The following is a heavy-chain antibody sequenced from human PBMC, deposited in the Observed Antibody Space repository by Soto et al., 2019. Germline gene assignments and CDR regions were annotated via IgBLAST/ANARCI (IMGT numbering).Heavy chain of an antibody. V-gene: IGHV3-15*01. J-gene: IGHJ4*02. CDR1: GFTFSNAW. D-gene: IGHD3-10*02. CDR2: IKSKTDGGTT. Sequence: PGGSLRLSCAASGFTFSNAWMSWVRQAPGKGLEWVGRIKSKTDGGTTDYAAPVKGRFTISRDDSKNTLYLQMNSLKTEDTAVYYCTTMFWELEYYFDYWGQGTLVTVSS. CDR3: TTMFWELEYYFDY.